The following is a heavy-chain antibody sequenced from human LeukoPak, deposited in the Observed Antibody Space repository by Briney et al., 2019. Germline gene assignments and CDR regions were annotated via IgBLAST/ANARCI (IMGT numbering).Heavy chain of an antibody. Sequence: GASVKVSRKASGYTFTSYAMNWVRQAPGQGLEWMGWINTNTGNPTYAQGFTGRFVFSLDTSVSTAYLQISSLKAEDTAVYYCARDHGPLWSGYYHNNWFDPWGQGTLVTVSS. D-gene: IGHD3-3*01. CDR2: INTNTGNP. CDR1: GYTFTSYA. CDR3: ARDHGPLWSGYYHNNWFDP. V-gene: IGHV7-4-1*02. J-gene: IGHJ5*02.